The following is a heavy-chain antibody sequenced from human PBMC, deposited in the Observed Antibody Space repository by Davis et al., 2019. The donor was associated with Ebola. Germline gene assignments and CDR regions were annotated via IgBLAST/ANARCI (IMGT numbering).Heavy chain of an antibody. Sequence: PSETLSLTCAVSGGSISSGGYSWSWIRQPPGKGLEWIGYIYHSGSTYYNPSLKSRVTISVDRSKNQFSLKLSSVTAADTAVYYCASGGLRAFNWFDPWGQGTLVTVSS. CDR2: IYHSGST. V-gene: IGHV4-30-2*01. CDR3: ASGGLRAFNWFDP. D-gene: IGHD4-17*01. J-gene: IGHJ5*02. CDR1: GGSISSGGYS.